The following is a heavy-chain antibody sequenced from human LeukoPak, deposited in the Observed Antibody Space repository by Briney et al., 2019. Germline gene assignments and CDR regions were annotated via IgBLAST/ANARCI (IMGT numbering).Heavy chain of an antibody. D-gene: IGHD3-22*01. CDR2: IYYSGST. V-gene: IGHV4-59*11. Sequence: SETLSLTCAVSSGSISSHFWSWIRQPPGQGLEWIGYIYYSGSTNYNPSLRSRVTMSVVTSKIQFSLMLSSVTAADTAVYYCARAPSHYGRSGYSPHDYFDSWGQGTLVTVSS. CDR1: SGSISSHF. CDR3: ARAPSHYGRSGYSPHDYFDS. J-gene: IGHJ4*02.